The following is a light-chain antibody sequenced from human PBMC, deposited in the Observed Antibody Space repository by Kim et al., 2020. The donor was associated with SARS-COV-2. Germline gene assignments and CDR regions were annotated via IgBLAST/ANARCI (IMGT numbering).Light chain of an antibody. Sequence: QSVLTQPPSASGPPGQSVTISCSGSNSNIGTNAVNWYRQLPGTAPKLLIYTNNQRLLGVPDRFSGSKSGTSASLAISGLQSEDEAIYYCATWDDSLNAVVFCGGTQLTVL. J-gene: IGLJ2*01. V-gene: IGLV1-44*01. CDR3: ATWDDSLNAVV. CDR2: TNN. CDR1: NSNIGTNA.